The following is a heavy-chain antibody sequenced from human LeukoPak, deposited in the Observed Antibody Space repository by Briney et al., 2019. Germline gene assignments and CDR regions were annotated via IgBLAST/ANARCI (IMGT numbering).Heavy chain of an antibody. CDR3: AKHLSQYDESGYYYFDY. D-gene: IGHD3-3*01. Sequence: GGSLRLSCAASGFTFSSYVMHWVRRAPGKGLEWVAFIRYDGSNKYYADSVKGRFTISRDNSKNTVFLQMNSLRVEDTALYYCAKHLSQYDESGYYYFDYWGQGTLVTVSS. J-gene: IGHJ4*02. V-gene: IGHV3-30*02. CDR2: IRYDGSNK. CDR1: GFTFSSYV.